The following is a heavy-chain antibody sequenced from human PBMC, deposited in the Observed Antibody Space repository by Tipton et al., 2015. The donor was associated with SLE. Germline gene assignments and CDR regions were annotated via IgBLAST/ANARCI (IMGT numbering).Heavy chain of an antibody. CDR3: ARFPDYDSSVP. Sequence: TLSLTCTVSGGSISSSSNYWGWIRQPPGKGLEWIGFIYYSGNTYYKSSLKSRVSISLDTSKNQFSLKLSSVTAADTAVYYCARFPDYDSSVPWGQGTLVTVSS. J-gene: IGHJ5*02. D-gene: IGHD3-22*01. CDR1: GGSISSSSNY. V-gene: IGHV4-39*07. CDR2: IYYSGNT.